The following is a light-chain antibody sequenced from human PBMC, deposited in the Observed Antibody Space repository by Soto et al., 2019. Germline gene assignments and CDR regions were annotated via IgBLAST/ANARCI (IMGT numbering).Light chain of an antibody. CDR1: SSDVGGFNY. CDR3: SSYTSSSSGV. V-gene: IGLV2-14*01. Sequence: QSALTQPASVSGSPGQSITISCTGTSSDVGGFNYVSWYQQHPGKTPKLLIYEVRNRPSGVSNRFSGSKSGNTASPTISGLQAEDEADYYCSSYTSSSSGVFGTGTKVTVL. J-gene: IGLJ1*01. CDR2: EVR.